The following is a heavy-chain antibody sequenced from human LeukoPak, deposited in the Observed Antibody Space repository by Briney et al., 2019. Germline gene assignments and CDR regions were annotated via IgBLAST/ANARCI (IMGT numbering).Heavy chain of an antibody. CDR3: ATPTSGSYRPPLEAYYYYYGMDV. D-gene: IGHD3-10*01. CDR1: GGTFSSYA. V-gene: IGHV1-69*13. CDR2: IIPIFGTA. J-gene: IGHJ6*04. Sequence: SVKVSCKASGGTFSSYAISWVRQAPGHGVEWMGGIIPIFGTANYAQKFQGRVTITADESTSTAYMELSSLRSEDTAVYYCATPTSGSYRPPLEAYYYYYGMDVWGKGTTVTVSS.